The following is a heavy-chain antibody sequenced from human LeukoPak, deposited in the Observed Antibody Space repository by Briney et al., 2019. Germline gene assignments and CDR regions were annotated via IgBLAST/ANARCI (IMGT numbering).Heavy chain of an antibody. CDR3: ARDDAYGMDV. CDR2: ISSSSSYI. J-gene: IGHJ6*02. Sequence: TGGSLRLSCAASGFTFSTYNMNWVRQAPGKGLEWVSSISSSSSYIYYADSVKGRFTISRDNAKNSLYLQMNSLRAEDTAVYYCARDDAYGMDVWGQGTTVTVSS. CDR1: GFTFSTYN. V-gene: IGHV3-21*01.